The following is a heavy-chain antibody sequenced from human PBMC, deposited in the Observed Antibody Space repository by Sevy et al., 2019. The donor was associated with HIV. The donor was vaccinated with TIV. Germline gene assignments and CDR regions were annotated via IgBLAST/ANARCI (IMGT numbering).Heavy chain of an antibody. CDR3: ARGRGLGYCSSTSCSRSVFDY. CDR2: INHSGST. D-gene: IGHD2-2*01. Sequence: SETLSLTCAVYGGSFSGYYWSWIRQPPGKGLEWIGEINHSGSTNYNPSLKSRVTISVDTSKNQFSLKLSSVTAADTAVYYCARGRGLGYCSSTSCSRSVFDYWGQRTLVTVSS. V-gene: IGHV4-34*01. CDR1: GGSFSGYY. J-gene: IGHJ4*02.